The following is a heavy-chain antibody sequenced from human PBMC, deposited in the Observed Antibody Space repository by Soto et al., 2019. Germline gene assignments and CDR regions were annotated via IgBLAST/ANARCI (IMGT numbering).Heavy chain of an antibody. CDR2: ISGSGGST. CDR3: AKEAPSLGWTNGVCYTPTYFDY. D-gene: IGHD2-8*01. J-gene: IGHJ4*02. CDR1: GFTFSSYA. V-gene: IGHV3-23*01. Sequence: GGSLRLSCAASGFTFSSYAMSWVRQAPGKGLEWVSAISGSGGSTYYADSVKGRFTISRDNSKNTLYLQMNSLRAEDTAVYYCAKEAPSLGWTNGVCYTPTYFDYWGQGTLVTVAS.